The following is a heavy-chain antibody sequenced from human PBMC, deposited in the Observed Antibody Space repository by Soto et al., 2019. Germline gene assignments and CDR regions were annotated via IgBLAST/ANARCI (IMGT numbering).Heavy chain of an antibody. CDR1: GFTFSSYG. CDR3: ARGSSRGDYFDY. CDR2: IWYDGSNK. Sequence: GGSLRLSCAASGFTFSSYGTHWVRQAPGKGLEWVAVIWYDGSNKYYADSVKGRFTISRDNSKNTLYLQMNSLRAEDTAVYYCARGSSRGDYFDYWGQGTLVTVSS. V-gene: IGHV3-33*01. J-gene: IGHJ4*02. D-gene: IGHD4-17*01.